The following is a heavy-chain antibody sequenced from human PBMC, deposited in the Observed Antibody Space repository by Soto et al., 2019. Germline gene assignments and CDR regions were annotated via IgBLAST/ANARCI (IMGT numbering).Heavy chain of an antibody. CDR3: ARDSGAKLSSS. D-gene: IGHD6-13*01. CDR1: GGTFSSYR. V-gene: IGHV1-69*01. CDR2: IVPIYRTA. Sequence: QVQLVQSGAEMRRPGSSVKDSCKASGGTFSSYRINWVRQAPGQGLEWVGGIVPIYRTADYAQKFQGRVTITADESARTAYMELRGLKSQDTAVYYCARDSGAKLSSSWGQGTLVTVSS. J-gene: IGHJ4*02.